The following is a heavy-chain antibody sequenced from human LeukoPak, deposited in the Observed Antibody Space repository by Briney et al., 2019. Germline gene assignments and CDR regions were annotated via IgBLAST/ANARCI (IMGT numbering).Heavy chain of an antibody. CDR3: ARDPDCSGGSCYPYYFDY. Sequence: GGSLRLSCAASGFTFSSYWMSWVRQAPGKGLEWVAHIKQDGSEKYYVDSVKGRFTISRDNAKNSLYLQMNSLRAEDTAVYYCARDPDCSGGSCYPYYFDYWGQGTLVTVSS. V-gene: IGHV3-7*01. J-gene: IGHJ4*02. D-gene: IGHD2-15*01. CDR1: GFTFSSYW. CDR2: IKQDGSEK.